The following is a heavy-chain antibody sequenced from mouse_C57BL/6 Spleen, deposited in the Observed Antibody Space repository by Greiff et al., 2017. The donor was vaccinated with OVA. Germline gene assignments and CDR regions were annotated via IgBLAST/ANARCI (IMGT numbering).Heavy chain of an antibody. J-gene: IGHJ3*01. CDR1: GYTFTSYW. V-gene: IGHV1-69*01. D-gene: IGHD3-1*01. Sequence: VQLQQPGAELVMPGASVKLSCKASGYTFTSYWMHWVKQRPGQGLEWIGEIDPSDSYTNYTQKFKGKSTLTVDKSSSTAYMQLSSLTSEDSAVDYCARGILGRLFAYWGQGTLVTVSA. CDR3: ARGILGRLFAY. CDR2: IDPSDSYT.